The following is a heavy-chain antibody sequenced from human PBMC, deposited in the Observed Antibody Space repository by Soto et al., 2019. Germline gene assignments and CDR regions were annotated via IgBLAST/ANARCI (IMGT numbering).Heavy chain of an antibody. CDR2: IIPIFGTA. J-gene: IGHJ5*02. V-gene: IGHV1-69*13. CDR3: ARDYDSSGLPGP. D-gene: IGHD3-22*01. Sequence: SVKVSCKASGGTFSSYAISWVRQAPGQGLEWMGGIIPIFGTANYAQKFQGRVTITADESTSTAYMELSSLRSEDTAVYYCARDYDSSGLPGPWGQGTLVTVYS. CDR1: GGTFSSYA.